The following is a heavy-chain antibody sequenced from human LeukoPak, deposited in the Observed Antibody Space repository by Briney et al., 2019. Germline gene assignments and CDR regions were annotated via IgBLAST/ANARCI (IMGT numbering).Heavy chain of an antibody. CDR1: GDSVSTNSVA. D-gene: IGHD1-26*01. V-gene: IGHV6-1*01. CDR2: TYYRSKWYN. J-gene: IGHJ4*02. Sequence: SQTLSLTCAISGDSVSTNSVAWDWLRQSPSRGLEWLGSTYYRSKWYNDYAVSVKSRISINPDISKNQFSPQLNSVTPEDTAVYYCARDRAYGGSYYALDYWGQGTLVTVSS. CDR3: ARDRAYGGSYYALDY.